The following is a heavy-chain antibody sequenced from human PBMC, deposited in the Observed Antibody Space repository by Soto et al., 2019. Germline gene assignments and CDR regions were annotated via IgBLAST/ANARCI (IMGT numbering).Heavy chain of an antibody. D-gene: IGHD6-6*01. CDR3: AKDRTVAARNFDY. J-gene: IGHJ4*02. Sequence: LRLSCAASGFAFSNYAMHWVRQAPGKGLEWVSSISTSIDATYYADSVKGRFTISRDDSKNTLYLQMNSLRAEDSAVYYCAKDRTVAARNFDYWGQGTQVTVSS. CDR1: GFAFSNYA. CDR2: ISTSIDAT. V-gene: IGHV3-23*01.